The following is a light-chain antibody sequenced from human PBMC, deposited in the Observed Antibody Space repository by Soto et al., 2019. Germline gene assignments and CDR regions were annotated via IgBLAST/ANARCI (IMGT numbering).Light chain of an antibody. Sequence: DIQMTQSPSSVSASVGDRGTITCRARQGISSWLAWYQQKPGKATKLLIYAASSLQSGVPSRFSGSRSGTAFTRTISSLQPEDFATYYWQQANSFPHTFGGGTKVEIK. CDR2: AAS. CDR1: QGISSW. CDR3: QQANSFPHT. J-gene: IGKJ4*01. V-gene: IGKV1-12*01.